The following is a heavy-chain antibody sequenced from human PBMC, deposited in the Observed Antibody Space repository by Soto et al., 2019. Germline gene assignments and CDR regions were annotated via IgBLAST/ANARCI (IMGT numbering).Heavy chain of an antibody. CDR2: VSDDGSEQ. Sequence: GGSLRLSCAASGFSLRDYGMHWVRQAPGKGLEYVAAVSDDGSEQYYADSVRGRFTISRDNSKNTVYLQLDSLTTGDTAVYYCARDPNGGYFHYECWGQGALVTVSS. J-gene: IGHJ4*02. CDR1: GFSLRDYG. CDR3: ARDPNGGYFHYEC. V-gene: IGHV3-30*17. D-gene: IGHD1-26*01.